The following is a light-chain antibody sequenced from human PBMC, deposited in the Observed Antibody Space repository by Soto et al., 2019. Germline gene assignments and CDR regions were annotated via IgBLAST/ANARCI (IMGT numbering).Light chain of an antibody. V-gene: IGKV1-27*01. CDR1: HGIGND. Sequence: DIQMTQSPSSLSASVVDRVTITCRASHGIGNDLAWYQQRPGKLPNLLIYGASTMQSGVPSRFSGSGSGTDFTLTISSLQPDDIATYYCQKHNSAPLTFGGGTKV. J-gene: IGKJ4*01. CDR3: QKHNSAPLT. CDR2: GAS.